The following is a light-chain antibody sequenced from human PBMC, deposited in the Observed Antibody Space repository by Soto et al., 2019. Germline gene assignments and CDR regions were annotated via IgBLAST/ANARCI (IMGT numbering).Light chain of an antibody. Sequence: QSVLTQPASVSGSPGQSITISCTGTSSDVGSYNLVSWYQQHPGKAPKLMIYEGSKRPSGVSNRFSGAKSGNTASLTISGLRAEDEADDYCCSYAGSSNLWVFGGGTKLTVL. V-gene: IGLV2-23*01. CDR1: SSDVGSYNL. J-gene: IGLJ3*02. CDR2: EGS. CDR3: CSYAGSSNLWV.